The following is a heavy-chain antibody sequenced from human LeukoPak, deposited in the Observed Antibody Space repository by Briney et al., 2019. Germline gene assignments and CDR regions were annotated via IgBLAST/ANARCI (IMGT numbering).Heavy chain of an antibody. J-gene: IGHJ4*02. CDR3: ARAPPTYY. Sequence: GGSLRLSCAAYGFTLSSYSMNWVRQAPGEGLEWVSSISYSSSYIYYADSVKGRFTISRDNAKNSLYLQMNSLRAEDTGVYYCARAPPTYYWGQGTLVTVSS. CDR1: GFTLSSYS. D-gene: IGHD2/OR15-2a*01. V-gene: IGHV3-21*01. CDR2: ISYSSSYI.